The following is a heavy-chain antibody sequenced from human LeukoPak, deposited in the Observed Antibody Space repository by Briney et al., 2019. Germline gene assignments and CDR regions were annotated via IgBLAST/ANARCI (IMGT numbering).Heavy chain of an antibody. D-gene: IGHD3-22*01. CDR2: ISYDGSNK. V-gene: IGHV3-30*03. CDR1: GFTFSSYG. Sequence: GRSLRLSCAASGFTFSSYGMHWVRQAPGKGLEWVAVISYDGSNKYYADSVKGRFTISRDNSKNTLYLQMNSLRAEDTAVYYCARASGQYYYDSSGYLDYWGQGTLVTVSS. CDR3: ARASGQYYYDSSGYLDY. J-gene: IGHJ4*02.